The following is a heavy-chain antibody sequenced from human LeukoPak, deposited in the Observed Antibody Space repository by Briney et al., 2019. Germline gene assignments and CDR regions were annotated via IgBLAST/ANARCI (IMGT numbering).Heavy chain of an antibody. CDR2: IIPIFGTA. CDR3: ARVVGPSQRGIAAPFDP. Sequence: ASVKVSCKASGGTFSSYAISWVRQAPGQGLEWMGGIIPIFGTANYAQKFQGRVTITADESTSTAYMELSSLRSEDTAVYYCARVVGPSQRGIAAPFDPWGQGTLVTVSS. D-gene: IGHD6-13*01. V-gene: IGHV1-69*01. J-gene: IGHJ5*02. CDR1: GGTFSSYA.